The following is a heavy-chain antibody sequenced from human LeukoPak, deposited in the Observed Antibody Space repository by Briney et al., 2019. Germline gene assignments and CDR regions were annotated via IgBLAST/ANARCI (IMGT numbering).Heavy chain of an antibody. CDR3: ARGGYCSSTSCYTFWFDP. D-gene: IGHD2-2*02. CDR2: INPNSGGT. J-gene: IGHJ5*02. Sequence: GASVKVSCKASGYTFTGYYMHWVRQAPGQGLEWMGWINPNSGGTNYAQKFQGRVTMTRDTSISTAYMELSRLRSDDTAVYYCARGGYCSSTSCYTFWFDPWGQGTLVTVSS. V-gene: IGHV1-2*02. CDR1: GYTFTGYY.